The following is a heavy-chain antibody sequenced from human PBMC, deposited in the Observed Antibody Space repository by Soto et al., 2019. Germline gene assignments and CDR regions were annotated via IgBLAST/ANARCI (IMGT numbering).Heavy chain of an antibody. Sequence: QVQLQESGPGLVKPSETLSLTCTVSGGSISSYYWSWIRQPPGKGLEWIGYIYYSWSTNYNPSLKSRVTISVDTSKNQFSLKLSSVTAADTAVYYCARLEVVPAAIPDEYYYYYGMDVWGQGTTVTVSS. CDR2: IYYSWST. CDR1: GGSISSYY. D-gene: IGHD2-2*02. CDR3: ARLEVVPAAIPDEYYYYYGMDV. V-gene: IGHV4-59*01. J-gene: IGHJ6*02.